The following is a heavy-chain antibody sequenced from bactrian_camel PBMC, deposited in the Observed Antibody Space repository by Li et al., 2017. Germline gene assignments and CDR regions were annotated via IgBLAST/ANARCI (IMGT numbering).Heavy chain of an antibody. D-gene: IGHD6*01. Sequence: HVQLVESGGGTVKPGGSLRLSCQASGYSTSGSYCMGWVRQAPGKDREGVAVITPGRGRRYYGDSVKGRFTISQDDSKNTLYLQMDSLQTEDTAVYYCAKGMAGTFREKGQGTQVTVS. V-gene: IGHV3S1*01. CDR1: GYSTSGSYC. J-gene: IGHJ4*01. CDR2: ITPGRGRR.